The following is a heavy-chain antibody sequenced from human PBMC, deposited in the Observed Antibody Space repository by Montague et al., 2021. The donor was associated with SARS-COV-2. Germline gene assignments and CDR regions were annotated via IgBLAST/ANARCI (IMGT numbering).Heavy chain of an antibody. J-gene: IGHJ4*02. CDR1: GYSISSSNW. CDR2: IYYSRST. D-gene: IGHD6-13*01. V-gene: IGHV4-28*01. Sequence: SETLSLTCAVSGYSISSSNWWGWIRQPPGKGLEWIGYIYYSRSTYYNPSLKSRVTMSVDTSKNQFSLKLSSVTAVDTAVYYCATGFSGYSSSWFDKPLLEVEHAGPEFDYWGQGTLVTVSS. CDR3: ATGFSGYSSSWFDKPLLEVEHAGPEFDY.